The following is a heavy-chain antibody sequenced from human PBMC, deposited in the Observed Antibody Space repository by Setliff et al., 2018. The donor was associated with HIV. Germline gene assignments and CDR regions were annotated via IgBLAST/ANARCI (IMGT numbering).Heavy chain of an antibody. CDR3: ARGQDLGATWTGYYYYYMDV. Sequence: LSLTCAVSGYSISSGYYWAWIRQSPGKGLDWIGSIHHSGTTYYNPSLKSRVTISEDRSKNQFSLKLTSVTAADTAVYYCARGQDLGATWTGYYYYYMDVWGKGTTVTVS. D-gene: IGHD1-26*01. CDR2: IHHSGTT. J-gene: IGHJ6*03. CDR1: GYSISSGYY. V-gene: IGHV4-38-2*01.